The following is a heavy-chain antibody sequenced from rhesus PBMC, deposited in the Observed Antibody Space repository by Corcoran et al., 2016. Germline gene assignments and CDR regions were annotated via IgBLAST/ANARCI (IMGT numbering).Heavy chain of an antibody. CDR3: ARGHYNFWTGYYFDY. D-gene: IGHD3-3*01. V-gene: IGHV4-76*01. CDR1: GGSISSGYD. CDR2: IYGSSGRT. Sequence: QVQLQESGPGVVKPSETLSLTCAVSGGSISSGYDWSWIRQPPGKGLEWIGYIYGSSGRTNYNPSRKNRVTISKDASKNQFSLKLSSVTAADTAVYYCARGHYNFWTGYYFDYWGQGVLVTVSS. J-gene: IGHJ4*01.